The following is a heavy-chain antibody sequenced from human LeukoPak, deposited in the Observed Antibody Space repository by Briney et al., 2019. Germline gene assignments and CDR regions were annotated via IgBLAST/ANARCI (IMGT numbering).Heavy chain of an antibody. V-gene: IGHV1-69*01. J-gene: IGHJ3*02. CDR3: ARDVALWFGELRLDI. D-gene: IGHD3-10*01. Sequence: ASVTLSCKATGGTFSSYAISWMRQAPGQGLERMGRIIPIFGTANYAQKFQGRVTITADESTSTAYMELSSLRSEDTAVYYCARDVALWFGELRLDIWGQGTMVTVSS. CDR2: IIPIFGTA. CDR1: GGTFSSYA.